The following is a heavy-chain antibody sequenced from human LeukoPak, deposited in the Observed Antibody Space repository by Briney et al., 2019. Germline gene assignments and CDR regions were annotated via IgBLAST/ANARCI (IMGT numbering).Heavy chain of an antibody. CDR2: ITPNNSDT. CDR3: ARGGFHSPQKH. V-gene: IGHV1-2*02. CDR1: GYIFTGYY. Sequence: GSVMVSRKGSGYIFTGYYIHWGRQAPGQGLGWMGLITPNNSDTNSAQKFQGRVTMTSNTSISTAYMDLSRLTSDDTAVYYCARGGFHSPQKHWGQGTLVTVSS. J-gene: IGHJ1*01. D-gene: IGHD2-15*01.